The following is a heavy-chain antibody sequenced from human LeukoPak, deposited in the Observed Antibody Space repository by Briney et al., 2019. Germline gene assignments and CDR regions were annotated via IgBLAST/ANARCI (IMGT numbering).Heavy chain of an antibody. V-gene: IGHV1-8*02. CDR2: KNPNSGRT. CDR1: GYTFTGYY. Sequence: ASVKVSCKSSGYTFTGYYIHWVRQATGQGLEWMGFKNPNSGRTGFAQRFQGRFTMTTDTSISTAYMELSSLTSEDTAVYYCARGPVSSHGMDVWGQGTTVTVSS. CDR3: ARGPVSSHGMDV. J-gene: IGHJ6*02.